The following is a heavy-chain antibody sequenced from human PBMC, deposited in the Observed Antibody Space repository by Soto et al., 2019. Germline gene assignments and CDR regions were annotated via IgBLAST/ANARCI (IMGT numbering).Heavy chain of an antibody. CDR3: ARRKGDYYDSSGYHYYFDY. Sequence: GASVKVSCKASAYNFTDYYVHWVRQAPGQGLEWMGWINPNSGGTKSAQKFQGRVTMTRDTSISTAYMELSRLRSDDTAVYYCARRKGDYYDSSGYHYYFDYWGQGTLVTVSS. CDR2: INPNSGGT. D-gene: IGHD3-22*01. J-gene: IGHJ4*02. CDR1: AYNFTDYY. V-gene: IGHV1-2*02.